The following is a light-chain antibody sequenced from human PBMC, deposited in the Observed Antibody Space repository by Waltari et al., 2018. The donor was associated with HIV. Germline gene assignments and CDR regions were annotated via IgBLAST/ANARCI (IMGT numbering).Light chain of an antibody. J-gene: IGKJ1*01. CDR1: QIIRDNF. CDR3: QQYATSPT. Sequence: DILLTQTPGPLSLSPGQRATLSCWASQIIRDNFLAWYQPRPGQAPRLLMFAASSRATGIPDRFTGSGSGTEFSLTIARLEPEDYAVYYCQQYATSPTFGNGTKVEV. CDR2: AAS. V-gene: IGKV3-20*01.